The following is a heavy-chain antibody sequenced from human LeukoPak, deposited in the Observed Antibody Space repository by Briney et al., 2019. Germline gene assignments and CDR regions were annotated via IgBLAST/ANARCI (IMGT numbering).Heavy chain of an antibody. CDR2: IYHSGST. CDR1: GGSISSGGYS. D-gene: IGHD6-25*01. V-gene: IGHV4-30-2*01. Sequence: SETLSLTCAVSGGSISSGGYSWSWIRQPPGKGLEWIGYIYHSGSTYYNLSLKSRVTISVDRSKNQFSLKLSSVTAADTAVYYCARDSSGYYYGMDVWGQGTTVTVSS. J-gene: IGHJ6*02. CDR3: ARDSSGYYYGMDV.